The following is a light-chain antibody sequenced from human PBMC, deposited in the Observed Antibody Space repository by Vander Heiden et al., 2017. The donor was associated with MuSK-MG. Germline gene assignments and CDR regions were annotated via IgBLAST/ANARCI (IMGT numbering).Light chain of an antibody. CDR1: QNVGIF. J-gene: IGKJ3*01. CDR2: DAS. V-gene: IGKV3-11*01. Sequence: EIVLTQSPAIPSLSPGESATLSCRASQNVGIFLAWYQQKPGQSPRLLISDASQRATGIPARFSGSGSGTDFTLTINTLEPEDFAVYYCQQRNDWPVTFGPGTRVDIK. CDR3: QQRNDWPVT.